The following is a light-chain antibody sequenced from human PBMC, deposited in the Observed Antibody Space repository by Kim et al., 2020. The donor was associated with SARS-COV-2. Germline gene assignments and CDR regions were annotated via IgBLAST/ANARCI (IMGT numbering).Light chain of an antibody. V-gene: IGLV3-19*01. CDR1: SLRSYY. CDR2: GKN. J-gene: IGLJ1*01. Sequence: SSELTQDPAVSVALGQTVRITCQGDSLRSYYASWYQQKPGQAPLLVIYGKNNRPSGIPDRFSGSRSGNTVSLTITGAQADDEADYYCNSRDSSGDHYVFG. CDR3: NSRDSSGDHYV.